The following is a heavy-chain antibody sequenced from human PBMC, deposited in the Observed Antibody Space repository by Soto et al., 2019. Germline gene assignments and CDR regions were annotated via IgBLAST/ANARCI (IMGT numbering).Heavy chain of an antibody. D-gene: IGHD2-2*01. CDR2: IKSKTDGGTT. Sequence: EVQLVESGGGLVKPGGSLRLSCAASGFTFSNAWMSWVRQAPGKGLEWVGRIKSKTDGGTTDYAAPVKGRFTISRDDSKNKLYLQMNSLKTEDTAVYYCTTDRKFCSSTSCPTSDYYYYMDVWGKGTTVTVSS. J-gene: IGHJ6*03. CDR1: GFTFSNAW. CDR3: TTDRKFCSSTSCPTSDYYYYMDV. V-gene: IGHV3-15*01.